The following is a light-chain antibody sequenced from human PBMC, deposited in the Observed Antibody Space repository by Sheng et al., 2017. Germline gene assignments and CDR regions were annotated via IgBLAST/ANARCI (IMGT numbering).Light chain of an antibody. CDR3: NSYTSSRTYV. J-gene: IGLJ1*01. CDR1: SSDVGSYDR. V-gene: IGLV2-18*02. Sequence: QSALTQPPSVSGSPGQSVTISCTGTSSDVGSYDRVSWYQQPPGTAPKLMIYEVSNRPSGVPERFSGSKSGNTASLTISGLQTEDEADYYCNSYTSSRTYVFGTGTKVTVL. CDR2: EVS.